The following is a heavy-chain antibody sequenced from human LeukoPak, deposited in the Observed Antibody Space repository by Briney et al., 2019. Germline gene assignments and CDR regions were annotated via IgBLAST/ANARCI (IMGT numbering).Heavy chain of an antibody. V-gene: IGHV1-8*01. CDR1: GYTFTSYD. Sequence: ASVKVSCKASGYTFTSYDINWVRQATGQGLEWMGWMNPNSGNTGYAQKFQGRVTMTRNTSISTAYMELSRLRSDDTAVYYCARAGGGSFRFDYWGQGTLVTVSS. CDR3: ARAGGGSFRFDY. J-gene: IGHJ4*02. D-gene: IGHD2-15*01. CDR2: MNPNSGNT.